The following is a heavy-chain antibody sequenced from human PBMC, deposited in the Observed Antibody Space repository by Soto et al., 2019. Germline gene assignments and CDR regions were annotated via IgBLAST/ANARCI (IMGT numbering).Heavy chain of an antibody. CDR3: ARQYCSGGSCYTLDY. J-gene: IGHJ4*02. V-gene: IGHV1-46*01. CDR1: GYTFTSYF. CDR2: INPSGGST. Sequence: QVQLVQSGAEVKKPGASVKVSCKASGYTFTSYFMHWVRQAPGQGLEWMGIINPSGGSTSYAQKFQGNVTXPXXXSXXTVYMELSSLRSEDTAVYYCARQYCSGGSCYTLDYWGQGTLVTVSS. D-gene: IGHD2-15*01.